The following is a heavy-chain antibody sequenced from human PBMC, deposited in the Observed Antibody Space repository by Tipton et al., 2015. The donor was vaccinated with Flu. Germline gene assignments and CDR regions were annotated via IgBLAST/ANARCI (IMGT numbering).Heavy chain of an antibody. D-gene: IGHD1-1*01. CDR3: ARDMNGEYFDY. V-gene: IGHV4-59*01. Sequence: LRLSCTVSGGSISSYCWSWIRQPPGKGLEWIGYIYYSGSTNYNPSLKSRVTISVDTSKNQFSLKLSSVTAADTAVYYCARDMNGEYFDYWGQGTLVTVSS. CDR2: IYYSGST. J-gene: IGHJ4*02. CDR1: GGSISSYC.